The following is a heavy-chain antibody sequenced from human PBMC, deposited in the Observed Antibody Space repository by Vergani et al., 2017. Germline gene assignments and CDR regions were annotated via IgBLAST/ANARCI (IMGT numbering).Heavy chain of an antibody. J-gene: IGHJ4*02. V-gene: IGHV4-59*02. D-gene: IGHD1-14*01. CDR1: GGEGRGEE. CDR3: ARSIVRRNPPDYFDN. Sequence: QVQLQESGPGLVRPSESGGRRGRGKGGEGRGEERKGRRESPGEGLEWIGYVEDSGYFNYNPSLKTRVSMSSDTSNNQFSLMLSSVPVADTAVYYCARSIVRRNPPDYFDNWGQGTLVTVSS. CDR2: VEDSGYF.